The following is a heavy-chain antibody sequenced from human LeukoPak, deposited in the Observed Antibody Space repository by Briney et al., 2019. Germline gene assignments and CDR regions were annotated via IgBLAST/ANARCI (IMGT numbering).Heavy chain of an antibody. CDR1: GYTFTGYY. CDR3: TRVAAEVVGVPGAIGFGWLRRDYYYMDV. Sequence: ASVKVSCKASGYTFTGYYMNWVRQAPGQGLEWMGWINPNSGGTNYAQKFQGRVTMTRDTSISTAYMELSRLRYDDTAVYYCTRVAAEVVGVPGAIGFGWLRRDYYYMDVWGKGTTVTVSS. D-gene: IGHD2-2*02. CDR2: INPNSGGT. V-gene: IGHV1-2*02. J-gene: IGHJ6*03.